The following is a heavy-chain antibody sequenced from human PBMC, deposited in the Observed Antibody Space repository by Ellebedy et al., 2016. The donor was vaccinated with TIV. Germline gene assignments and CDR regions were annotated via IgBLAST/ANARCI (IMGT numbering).Heavy chain of an antibody. V-gene: IGHV5-10-1*01. J-gene: IGHJ4*02. D-gene: IGHD5-24*01. Sequence: KVSXXGSGYSFTSYWISWVRQLPGKGLEWMGRIDPSDSYTNYSPSFQGHVTISADKSISTAYLQWSSLKASDTAMYYCASAGRDGYNYHFDYWGQGTLVTVSS. CDR2: IDPSDSYT. CDR1: GYSFTSYW. CDR3: ASAGRDGYNYHFDY.